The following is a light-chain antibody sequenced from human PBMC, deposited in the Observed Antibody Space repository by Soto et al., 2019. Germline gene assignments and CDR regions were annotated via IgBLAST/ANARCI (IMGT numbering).Light chain of an antibody. J-gene: IGKJ1*01. V-gene: IGKV3-20*01. Sequence: EIVLTQSPGTLSLSPGERATLSCRASQTVSKNYLAWYQQKPGQAPRLLIYDAFNRATDIPDRFSGSGSGTYFTLTITSLEPEDFAVYYCQQCAHSPLTFGQGTKVEMK. CDR2: DAF. CDR1: QTVSKNY. CDR3: QQCAHSPLT.